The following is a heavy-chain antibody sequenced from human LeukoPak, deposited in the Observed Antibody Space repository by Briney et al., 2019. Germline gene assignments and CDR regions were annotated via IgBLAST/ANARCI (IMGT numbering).Heavy chain of an antibody. CDR3: VREARGYHYTYFDY. D-gene: IGHD5-18*01. Sequence: GGSLRLSCTASGFTLGNHDMHWVRQIPGQGLEWVAAVSSGFHAFFADSVQGRFTVSREDARNSLYLQMNSLRAGDTAVYYCVREARGYHYTYFDYWGQGTLVTVSS. V-gene: IGHV3-13*01. CDR2: VSSGFHA. CDR1: GFTLGNHD. J-gene: IGHJ4*02.